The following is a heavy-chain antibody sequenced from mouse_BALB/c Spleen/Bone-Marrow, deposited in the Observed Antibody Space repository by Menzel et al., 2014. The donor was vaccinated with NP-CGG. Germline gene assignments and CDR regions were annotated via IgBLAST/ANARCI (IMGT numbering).Heavy chain of an antibody. V-gene: IGHV1S81*02. CDR1: GYTFTSYY. CDR2: INPSNGGT. CDR3: SRGRRDALDY. Sequence: VQLQQSGAELLKPGASVKLSCKASGYTFTSYYMYWVKQRPGQGLEWFGEINPSNGGTNFNEKFKNKATLTVDKSSSTAYMQLSSLTSEDSAVYYYSRGRRDALDYWGQGTSVTVSS. J-gene: IGHJ4*01.